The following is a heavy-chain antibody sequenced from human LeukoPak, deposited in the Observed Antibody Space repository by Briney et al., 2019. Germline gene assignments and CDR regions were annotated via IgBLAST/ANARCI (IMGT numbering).Heavy chain of an antibody. Sequence: SETLSLTCAVYGGSFSGYYWSWIRQPPGKGLGWIGEINHSGSTNYNPSLKSRVTISVDTSKNQFSLKLSSVTAADTAVYYCARSYCSSTSCYIYWFGPWGQGTLVTVSS. CDR1: GGSFSGYY. CDR2: INHSGST. J-gene: IGHJ5*02. CDR3: ARSYCSSTSCYIYWFGP. V-gene: IGHV4-34*01. D-gene: IGHD2-2*02.